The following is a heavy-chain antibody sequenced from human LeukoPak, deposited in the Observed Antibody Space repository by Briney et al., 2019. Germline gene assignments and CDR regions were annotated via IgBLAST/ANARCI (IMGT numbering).Heavy chain of an antibody. V-gene: IGHV3-30*18. D-gene: IGHD2-8*02. J-gene: IGHJ4*02. Sequence: PGGSLRLSCTASGFTFSNYGMHWVRQAPGKGLEWVAVVSYDGGTKFYSDSVKGRFTVSRDNSKSTIYLQMNSLRAEDTAVYYCAKSGIGYCSGGNCYFDYWGQGTLVTVSS. CDR2: VSYDGGTK. CDR1: GFTFSNYG. CDR3: AKSGIGYCSGGNCYFDY.